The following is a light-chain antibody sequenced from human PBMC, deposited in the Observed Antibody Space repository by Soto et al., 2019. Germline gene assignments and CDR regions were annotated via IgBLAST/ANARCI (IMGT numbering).Light chain of an antibody. V-gene: IGKV1-5*01. CDR3: QEYNSDSGYT. Sequence: DIQMTQSPSTLSASVGDRVTITCRASQSVSKWLAWYQQKPGKAPKLLIYDASNLESGVPSRFSGSGSGTDFTPRISSLQPDDFATYYCQEYNSDSGYTFGPGTKVDIK. CDR2: DAS. CDR1: QSVSKW. J-gene: IGKJ3*01.